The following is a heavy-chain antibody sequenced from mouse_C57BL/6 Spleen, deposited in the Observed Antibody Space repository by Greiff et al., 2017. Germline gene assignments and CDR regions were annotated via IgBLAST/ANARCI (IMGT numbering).Heavy chain of an antibody. CDR2: IYPGSGST. CDR3: ARNGYDYDGYYAMDY. D-gene: IGHD2-4*01. J-gene: IGHJ4*01. CDR1: GYTFTSYW. Sequence: QVQLQQPGAELVKPGASVKMSCKASGYTFTSYWITWVKQRPGQGLEWIGDIYPGSGSTNYNEKFKSKATLTVDTSSSTAYMQLSSLTSEDSAVYYCARNGYDYDGYYAMDYWGQGTSVTVSS. V-gene: IGHV1-55*01.